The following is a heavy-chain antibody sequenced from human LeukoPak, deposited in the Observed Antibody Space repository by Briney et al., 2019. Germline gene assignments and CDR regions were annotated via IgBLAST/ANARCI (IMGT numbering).Heavy chain of an antibody. Sequence: PSETLSLTCTVSGGSISSSSYYWGWIRQPPGKGLEWIGSIYYSGSTYYNPSLKSRVTISVDTSKNQFSLKLSSVTAADTAVYYCAREDYYGPGSYEGYFDYWGQGTLVTVSS. CDR3: AREDYYGPGSYEGYFDY. CDR2: IYYSGST. D-gene: IGHD3-10*01. J-gene: IGHJ4*02. CDR1: GGSISSSSYY. V-gene: IGHV4-39*07.